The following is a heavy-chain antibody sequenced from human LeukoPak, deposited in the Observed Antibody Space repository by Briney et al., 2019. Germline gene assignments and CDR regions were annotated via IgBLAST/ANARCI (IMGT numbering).Heavy chain of an antibody. CDR1: GGSINNYY. J-gene: IGHJ3*02. CDR3: ARVPTVDRVRFHDGFDI. Sequence: PSETLSLTCTVSGGSINNYYWSWIRQPPGKGLELIGYIFYGGSTYYNSSLNSRVTISVATSKIQFSLKLTSVTAADTAVYYCARVPTVDRVRFHDGFDIWGQGTMVTVSS. D-gene: IGHD3-10*01. V-gene: IGHV4-59*01. CDR2: IFYGGST.